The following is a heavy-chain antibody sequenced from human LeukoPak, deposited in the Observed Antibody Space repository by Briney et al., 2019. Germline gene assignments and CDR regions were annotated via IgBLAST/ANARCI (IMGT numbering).Heavy chain of an antibody. CDR1: GFTFSSYS. CDR3: ARGTLYSNYPFDY. CDR2: ISSSSSYI. J-gene: IGHJ4*02. V-gene: IGHV3-21*01. Sequence: GGSLRLSCAASGFTFSSYSMNWVRQAPEKGLEWVSSISSSSSYIYYADSVKGRFTISRDNAKNSLYLQMNSLRAEDTAVYYCARGTLYSNYPFDYWGQGTLVTVSS. D-gene: IGHD4-4*01.